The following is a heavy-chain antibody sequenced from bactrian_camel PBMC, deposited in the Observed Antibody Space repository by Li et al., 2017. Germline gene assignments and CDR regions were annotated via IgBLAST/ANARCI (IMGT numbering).Heavy chain of an antibody. V-gene: IGHV3S42*01. J-gene: IGHJ4*01. CDR3: AAETGCSLSPCLRDPGNEAGPMY. Sequence: VQLVESGGDSVQAGGYLRLSCAASGYIYPSYCMGWFRQAPGKEREGVAVITHIHGGTGYADSVKGRFIISRDSSKMTWTLQMNNLKPGDTAMYYCAAETGCSLSPCLRDPGNEAGPMYRGQGTQVTVS. D-gene: IGHD6*01. CDR1: GYIYPSYC. CDR2: ITHIHGGT.